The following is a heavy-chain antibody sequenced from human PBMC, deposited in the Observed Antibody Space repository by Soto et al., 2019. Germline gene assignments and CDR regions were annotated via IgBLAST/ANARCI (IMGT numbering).Heavy chain of an antibody. CDR3: ARTNGETAKGDYYYYGMVC. Sequence: PSGTLSLTCTVSGCSILSSNCHWGWIRQAPGKGLEWIGYIYYSGSTYYNPSLKSRVTISVDTSKNQFSLKLSSVTAADTAVYYCARTNGETAKGDYYYYGMVCWCQETKVTAYS. D-gene: IGHD5-18*01. CDR2: IYYSGST. V-gene: IGHV4-31*02. J-gene: IGHJ6*02. CDR1: GCSILSSNCH.